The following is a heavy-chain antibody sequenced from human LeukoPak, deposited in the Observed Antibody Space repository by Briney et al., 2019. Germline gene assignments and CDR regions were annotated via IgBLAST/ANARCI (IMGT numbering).Heavy chain of an antibody. D-gene: IGHD1-26*01. Sequence: ASVKVSCKTSGYTFNTYGIAWVRQAPGQGLEWMGWINPNSGGTNYAQKFQGRVTMTRDTSISTAYMELSRLRSDDTAVYYCAKWELLLDYWGQGTLVTVSS. J-gene: IGHJ4*02. V-gene: IGHV1-2*02. CDR1: GYTFNTYG. CDR2: INPNSGGT. CDR3: AKWELLLDY.